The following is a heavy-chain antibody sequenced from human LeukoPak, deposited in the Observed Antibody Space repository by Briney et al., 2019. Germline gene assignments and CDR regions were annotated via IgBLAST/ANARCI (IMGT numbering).Heavy chain of an antibody. V-gene: IGHV1-46*04. Sequence: ASVTVSFKASGYTFTNYYMHWVRQAPGQGLEWMGIINPSGGITGCAQKLQGRDTMTRDTFTSTVYMELSSLRSEDTAVYYCARGGYQVGVDYWGQGTLVTVSS. CDR3: ARGGYQVGVDY. CDR2: INPSGGIT. J-gene: IGHJ4*02. D-gene: IGHD3-16*01. CDR1: GYTFTNYY.